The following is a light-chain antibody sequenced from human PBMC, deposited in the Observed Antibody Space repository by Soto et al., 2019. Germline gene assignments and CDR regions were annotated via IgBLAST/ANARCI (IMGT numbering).Light chain of an antibody. V-gene: IGKV3-15*01. CDR1: QSVSGN. CDR3: QQYNNWTLT. J-gene: IGKJ4*01. Sequence: EIVMTQSPATLSVSPGERATLSCRASQSVSGNLAWYQQKPGQPPRLFIYGASTRATGIPARFSGSGSGTEFTLTISSLQSEDFAVYYCQQYNNWTLTFGGGTKVEIK. CDR2: GAS.